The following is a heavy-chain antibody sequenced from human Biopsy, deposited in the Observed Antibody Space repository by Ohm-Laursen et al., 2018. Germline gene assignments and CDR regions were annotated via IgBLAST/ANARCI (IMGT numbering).Heavy chain of an antibody. J-gene: IGHJ4*02. CDR1: GFTFSNYA. CDR3: ARGRGGLAPLDD. V-gene: IGHV3-23*01. Sequence: SLRLSCAASGFTFSNYAMNWVRQAPGKGLQWVSTITGTGSGIGTTTYYADSVKGRFTISRDNSNNAVFLQMNSLRAEDTAVYYCARGRGGLAPLDDWGPGTLVTVSS. CDR2: ITGTGSGIGTTT.